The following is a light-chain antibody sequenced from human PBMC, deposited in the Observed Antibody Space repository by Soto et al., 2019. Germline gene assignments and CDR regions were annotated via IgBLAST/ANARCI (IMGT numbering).Light chain of an antibody. Sequence: DIVMTQSPDSLAVSLGERATINCKSSQSVLFSSTNKNYLAWYQQTPGQPPRLLIYWASTRESGVPDRFSGSGSGTDFTLTISSLQAEDVAVYYCQQYYSTPPLTFGGGTKVEIK. CDR1: QSVLFSSTNKNY. V-gene: IGKV4-1*01. CDR2: WAS. CDR3: QQYYSTPPLT. J-gene: IGKJ4*01.